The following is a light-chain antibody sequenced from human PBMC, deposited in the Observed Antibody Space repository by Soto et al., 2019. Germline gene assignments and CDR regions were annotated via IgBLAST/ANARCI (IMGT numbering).Light chain of an antibody. J-gene: IGLJ2*01. CDR2: DVR. CDR1: GSDVGGYNF. Sequence: QSALTQPASVSGSPGQSITISCTGTGSDVGGYNFVSWYQQHPGKAPKFIIYDVRNRPSGVSNRFSGSRSGNTASLTISGLQAEDEADYYCSSYTSSSTVIFGGGTKVTVL. V-gene: IGLV2-14*03. CDR3: SSYTSSSTVI.